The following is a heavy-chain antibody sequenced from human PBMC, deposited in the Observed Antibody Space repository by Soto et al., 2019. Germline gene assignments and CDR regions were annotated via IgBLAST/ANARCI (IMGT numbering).Heavy chain of an antibody. CDR2: INADNGNT. D-gene: IGHD6-19*01. V-gene: IGHV1-3*05. CDR1: GYTFTTYA. J-gene: IGHJ4*02. Sequence: QVQLVQSGAEEKKPGASVKVSCKASGYTFTTYAMHWVRQAPGQRLEWMGWINADNGNTKYSQKSQGRVTITRDTSASTAYMELSSLRPEDTAVYYCARAVAVPADFDYWGQGTLVTVSS. CDR3: ARAVAVPADFDY.